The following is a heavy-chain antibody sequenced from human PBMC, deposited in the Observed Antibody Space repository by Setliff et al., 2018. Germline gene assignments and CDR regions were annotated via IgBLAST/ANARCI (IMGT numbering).Heavy chain of an antibody. D-gene: IGHD3-10*01. CDR3: ARDLGGVRYDGSGQGFDP. V-gene: IGHV1-69*13. Sequence: ASVKVSCKASGGTFSSYAISWVRQAPGQGLEWMGGIIPIFGTANYAQKFQGRVTVTADESTSTAYMELSSLRSEDTAVYYCARDLGGVRYDGSGQGFDPWGQGTLVTVSS. CDR1: GGTFSSYA. J-gene: IGHJ5*02. CDR2: IIPIFGTA.